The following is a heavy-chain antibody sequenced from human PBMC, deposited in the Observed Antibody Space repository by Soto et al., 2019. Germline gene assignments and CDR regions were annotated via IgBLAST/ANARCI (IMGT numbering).Heavy chain of an antibody. Sequence: ESGGGVVQPGRSLRLSCAASGFTFSSYAMHWVRQAPGKGLEWVAVISYDGSNKYYADSVKGRFTISRDNSKNTLYLQMNSLRAEDTAVYYCASAISHSSSWYYFDYWGQGTLVTVSS. CDR1: GFTFSSYA. D-gene: IGHD6-13*01. J-gene: IGHJ4*02. CDR3: ASAISHSSSWYYFDY. CDR2: ISYDGSNK. V-gene: IGHV3-30-3*01.